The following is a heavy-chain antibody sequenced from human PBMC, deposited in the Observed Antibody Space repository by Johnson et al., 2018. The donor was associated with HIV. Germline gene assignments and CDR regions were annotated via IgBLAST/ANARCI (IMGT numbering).Heavy chain of an antibody. CDR2: IGTAGDT. CDR1: GFTFSTHD. Sequence: VQLVESGGGVVQSGRSLRLSCAASGFTFSTHDMHWVRQASGKGLEWVSAIGTAGDTYYPGSVKVRFTISRENAKNSLYLQMNSLRVGDTAVYYCARSPLYDTTVFDIWGQGTRVTVSS. CDR3: ARSPLYDTTVFDI. V-gene: IGHV3-13*01. J-gene: IGHJ3*02. D-gene: IGHD4-11*01.